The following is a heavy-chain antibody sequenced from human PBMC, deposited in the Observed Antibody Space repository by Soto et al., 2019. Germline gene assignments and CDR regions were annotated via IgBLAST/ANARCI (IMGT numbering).Heavy chain of an antibody. CDR3: ILRVGLDY. CDR1: GYTFTSYY. D-gene: IGHD3-3*01. J-gene: IGHJ4*02. V-gene: IGHV1-46*01. CDR2: VNPRDGST. Sequence: QVQLVQSGAEVEKPGASVKVSCRASGYTFTSYYIHWVRQAPGQGLEWMGRVNPRDGSTKYAQKFRGRVTMTRDTSTSTLYMELSSLTSEDTAVYYCILRVGLDYWGQGTLVTISS.